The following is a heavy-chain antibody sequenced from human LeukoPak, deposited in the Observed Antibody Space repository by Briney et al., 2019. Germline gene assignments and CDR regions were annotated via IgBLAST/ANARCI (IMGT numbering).Heavy chain of an antibody. Sequence: ASVKVSCKASGYTFTSYYMHWVRQAPGQGLEWMGIINPSGGSTSYAQKFQGRVTITTDESKNTAYMELSSLRSEDTAVYYGARNPETVVAIGGPSAAFDIWGQGTMVTVSS. CDR2: INPSGGST. CDR1: GYTFTSYY. CDR3: ARNPETVVAIGGPSAAFDI. J-gene: IGHJ3*02. V-gene: IGHV1-46*01. D-gene: IGHD3-22*01.